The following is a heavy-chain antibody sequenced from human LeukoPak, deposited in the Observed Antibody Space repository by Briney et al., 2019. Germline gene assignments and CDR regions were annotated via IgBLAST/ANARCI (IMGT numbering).Heavy chain of an antibody. D-gene: IGHD5-18*01. CDR2: IGSSGNYI. CDR3: AKDHGYSFSWFDP. CDR1: GFTFRSYT. J-gene: IGHJ5*02. Sequence: NSGGSLRLSCAASGFTFRSYTMNWVRQAPGKGLEWVSCIGSSGNYIYYADSVKGRFTISRDNSKNTLYLQMNSLRAEDTAVYYCAKDHGYSFSWFDPWGQGTLVTVSS. V-gene: IGHV3-21*01.